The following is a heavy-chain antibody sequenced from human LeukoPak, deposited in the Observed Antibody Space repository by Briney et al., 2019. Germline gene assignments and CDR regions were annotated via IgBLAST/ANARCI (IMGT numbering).Heavy chain of an antibody. V-gene: IGHV1-2*02. D-gene: IGHD5-12*01. CDR1: GYTFTGYY. Sequence: LWASVTVSCKASGYTFTGYYMHWVRQAPGQGLEWMGWINPNSGGTNYAQKFQGRVTMTRDTSISTAYMELSRLRSDDTAVYYCARDGDIVATRDWFDPWGQGTLVTVSS. CDR3: ARDGDIVATRDWFDP. J-gene: IGHJ5*02. CDR2: INPNSGGT.